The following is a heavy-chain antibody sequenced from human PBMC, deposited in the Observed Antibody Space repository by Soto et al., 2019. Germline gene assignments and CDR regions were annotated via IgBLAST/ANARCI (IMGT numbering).Heavy chain of an antibody. Sequence: EVKLLESGGVVVQPGGSLRLSCAASGFDFGDYTMYWVRQPPGKALEWVSLIGWDGSVAYYRDSVKGRFTISRDNKKNDLYLQMNSLTTEDTGLSYCVAGGDTSGALDYWGQGTLVTVSS. J-gene: IGHJ4*02. V-gene: IGHV3-43*01. CDR3: VAGGDTSGALDY. D-gene: IGHD3-22*01. CDR2: IGWDGSVA. CDR1: GFDFGDYT.